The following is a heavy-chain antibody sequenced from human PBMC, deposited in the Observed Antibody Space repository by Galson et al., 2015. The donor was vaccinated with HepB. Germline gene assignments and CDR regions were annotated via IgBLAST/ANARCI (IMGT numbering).Heavy chain of an antibody. CDR1: GNTSASYW. CDR2: IDPTDSYT. V-gene: IGHV5-10-1*01. J-gene: IGHJ4*02. CDR3: ARLPPHEKSHVDY. Sequence: QSGAEVKKPGESLRISCKASGNTSASYWITWLRQMPGKGLEWVGRIDPTDSYTNYSPSFQGHVTISADRSINTAYLQWSSLKASDTAMYYCARLPPHEKSHVDYWGQGTLVTVSS.